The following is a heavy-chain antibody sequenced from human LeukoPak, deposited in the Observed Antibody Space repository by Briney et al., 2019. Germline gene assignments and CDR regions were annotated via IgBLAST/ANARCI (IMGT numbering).Heavy chain of an antibody. Sequence: TSGTLSLTCTVSGYSITSGFYWGWVRQSPGKGLEWIGSMYHRGTSYYNPSLKSRVTISVDTSKNQFSLKLESVTAADTALYYCARVSGSYYSDYWGRGTLVTVSS. J-gene: IGHJ4*02. CDR2: MYHRGTS. D-gene: IGHD1-26*01. V-gene: IGHV4-38-2*02. CDR1: GYSITSGFY. CDR3: ARVSGSYYSDY.